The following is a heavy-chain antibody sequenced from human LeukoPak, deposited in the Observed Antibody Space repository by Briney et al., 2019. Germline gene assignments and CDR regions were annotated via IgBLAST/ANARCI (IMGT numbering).Heavy chain of an antibody. CDR2: INPNSGGT. Sequence: ASVKVSCKASGYTFTGYYMHWVRQAPGQGLEWMGRINPNSGGTNYAQKFQGRVTMTRDTSISTAYMELSRLRSDDTAVYYCARDRMYYYESSGYWNYWGQGTLVTVSS. J-gene: IGHJ4*02. CDR3: ARDRMYYYESSGYWNY. CDR1: GYTFTGYY. D-gene: IGHD3-22*01. V-gene: IGHV1-2*06.